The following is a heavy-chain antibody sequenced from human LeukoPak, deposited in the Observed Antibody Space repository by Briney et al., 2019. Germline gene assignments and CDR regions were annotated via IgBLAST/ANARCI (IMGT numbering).Heavy chain of an antibody. Sequence: ASVKVSCKASGYTFTDYYMHWVRQSPGQGLEWMGWINPNSGGTKYAQKFQGGVTMTRDTSINTAYVELTRLTYDDTAVYYCAGLPRYNWNEPLDYWGQGTLVTVSS. V-gene: IGHV1-2*02. CDR1: GYTFTDYY. CDR3: AGLPRYNWNEPLDY. D-gene: IGHD1-20*01. J-gene: IGHJ4*02. CDR2: INPNSGGT.